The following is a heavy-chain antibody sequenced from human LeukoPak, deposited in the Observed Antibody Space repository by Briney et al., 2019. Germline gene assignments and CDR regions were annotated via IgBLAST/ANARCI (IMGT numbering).Heavy chain of an antibody. CDR2: IYYSGGT. CDR3: ARFPFGGVIAYFDY. J-gene: IGHJ4*02. V-gene: IGHV4-38-2*02. D-gene: IGHD3-16*02. Sequence: PSETLSLTCTVSGYSISSGYYWGWIRQPPGKGLEWIGSIYYSGGTYYNPSLKSRVTISVDTSKNQFSLKLSSVTAADTAVYYCARFPFGGVIAYFDYWGQGTLVTVSS. CDR1: GYSISSGYY.